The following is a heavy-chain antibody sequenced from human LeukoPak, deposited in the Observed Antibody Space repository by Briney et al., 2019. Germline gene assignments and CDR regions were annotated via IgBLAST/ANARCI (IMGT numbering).Heavy chain of an antibody. J-gene: IGHJ4*02. CDR3: ARDPNRLADYGGDYFDH. D-gene: IGHD4-23*01. CDR2: ISHAGSHK. Sequence: GGSLRLSCVASGFTFSSFSMHWVRQAPGNGLEWVAVISHAGSHKSYADSVRGRFTISRDNSKNTLSLQMNTLRPEDTALFYCARDPNRLADYGGDYFDHWGQGTLVTVSS. CDR1: GFTFSSFS. V-gene: IGHV3-30*04.